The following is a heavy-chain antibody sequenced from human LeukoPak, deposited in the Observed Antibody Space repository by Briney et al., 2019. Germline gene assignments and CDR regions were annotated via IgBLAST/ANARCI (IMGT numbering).Heavy chain of an antibody. V-gene: IGHV3-23*01. CDR3: AKNPDIVVVVAAYFDY. CDR2: SSGCGGRT. J-gene: IGHJ4*02. CDR1: GFTFSSYA. Sequence: GESLRLSCAASGFTFSSYAMSWVRQAPGKGMELVSASSGCGGRTYYADSAKGRLTISRDNSKNTLYLQMNSLRAEDTAVYYCAKNPDIVVVVAAYFDYWGQGTLVTVSS. D-gene: IGHD2-15*01.